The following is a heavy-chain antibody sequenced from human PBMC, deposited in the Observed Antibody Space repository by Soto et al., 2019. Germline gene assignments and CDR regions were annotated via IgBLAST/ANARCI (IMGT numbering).Heavy chain of an antibody. J-gene: IGHJ4*02. CDR1: GGSFSGYY. D-gene: IGHD3-10*01. V-gene: IGHV4-34*01. CDR3: ARDGSGSYYRVPFDY. CDR2: INHSGST. Sequence: QVQLQQWGAGLLKPSETLSLTCAVYGGSFSGYYWSWIRQPPGKGLEWIGEINHSGSTNYNPSLKSRVTISVDTSKNQFSLKLGSVDSADTAVYYCARDGSGSYYRVPFDYWGQGTLVTVSS.